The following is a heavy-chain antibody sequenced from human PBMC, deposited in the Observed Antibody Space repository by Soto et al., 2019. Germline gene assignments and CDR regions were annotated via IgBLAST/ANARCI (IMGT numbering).Heavy chain of an antibody. J-gene: IGHJ4*02. V-gene: IGHV4-59*01. CDR3: ARDQGIASSGPFDY. Sequence: SETLSLTCTVSGGSISNYYWSWIRQAPGKGLEWIGFIYHSGNTNYNPSLKSRVTMSIDTSKSQFSLKLNSVTAADTAVYYCARDQGIASSGPFDYWGPGTLVTAPQ. D-gene: IGHD6-13*01. CDR1: GGSISNYY. CDR2: IYHSGNT.